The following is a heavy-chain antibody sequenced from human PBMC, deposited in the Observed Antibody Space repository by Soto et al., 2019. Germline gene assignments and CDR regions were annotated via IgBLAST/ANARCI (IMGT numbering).Heavy chain of an antibody. CDR1: GGSISSGSSY. CDR3: ARDGGYSGFDARYFDY. Sequence: SETLSLTCTVSGGSISSGSSYWGWIRQPQGQGLAWIGEINHSGSTNYNPSLKSRVTISVDTSKNQFSLKLSSVTAADTAVYYSARDGGYSGFDARYFDYWGQGTLVTVCS. CDR2: INHSGST. D-gene: IGHD5-12*01. V-gene: IGHV4-39*07. J-gene: IGHJ4*02.